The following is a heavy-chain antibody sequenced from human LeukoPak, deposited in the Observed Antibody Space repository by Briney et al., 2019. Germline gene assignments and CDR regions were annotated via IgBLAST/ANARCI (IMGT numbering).Heavy chain of an antibody. CDR1: GGSFSGYY. CDR3: ARGFSNYAY. CDR2: INHSGGT. D-gene: IGHD4-11*01. Sequence: SETLSLTCAVYGGSFSGYYWSWIRQPPGKGLEWIGEINHSGGTNYNPSLKSRVTISVDTSKNQFSLKLSSATAADTAVYYCARGFSNYAYWGQGTLVTVSS. V-gene: IGHV4-34*01. J-gene: IGHJ4*02.